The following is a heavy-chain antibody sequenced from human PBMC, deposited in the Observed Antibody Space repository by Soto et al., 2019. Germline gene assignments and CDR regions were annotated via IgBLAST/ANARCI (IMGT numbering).Heavy chain of an antibody. CDR2: VYYSGST. CDR1: GGSVSRYS. Sequence: ASEDRCVTCSGTGGSVSRYSWSGRRQPPGKGLECMGYVYYSGSTNYNPSLKSRVTISVDTSKNQISLRLKSVTAADTAVYYCARAATSGIHPFASRGQGRLVT. V-gene: IGHV4-59*02. CDR3: ARAATSGIHPFAS. D-gene: IGHD6-13*01. J-gene: IGHJ5*01.